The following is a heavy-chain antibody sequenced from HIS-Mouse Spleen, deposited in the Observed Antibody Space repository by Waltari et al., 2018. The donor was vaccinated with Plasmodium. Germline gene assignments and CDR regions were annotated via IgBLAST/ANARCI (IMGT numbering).Heavy chain of an antibody. CDR3: ARDRITGTSYFDY. CDR1: GGSSSGRSDH. J-gene: IGHJ4*02. D-gene: IGHD1-7*01. Sequence: QLQLQESGPGLVKPSETLSLTCTVSGGSSSGRSDHCGWIRQPPGKGPACVGSIYDSGSTHYNPSLKSRVTISVDTSKNQFSLKLSSVTAADTAVYYCARDRITGTSYFDYWGQGTLVTVSS. V-gene: IGHV4-39*07. CDR2: IYDSGST.